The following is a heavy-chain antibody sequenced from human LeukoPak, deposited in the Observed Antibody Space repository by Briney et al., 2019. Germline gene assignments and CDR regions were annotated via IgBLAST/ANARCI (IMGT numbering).Heavy chain of an antibody. D-gene: IGHD2-21*01. J-gene: IGHJ4*02. V-gene: IGHV4-31*03. CDR1: GGSISSGGYY. Sequence: TLSLTCTVSGGSISSGGYYWSWIRQHPGKGLEWIGYIYYSGSTYYSPSLKSRVTISVDTSKNQFSLKLSSVTAADTAVYYCARIVPYYFDYWGQGTLVTVSS. CDR3: ARIVPYYFDY. CDR2: IYYSGST.